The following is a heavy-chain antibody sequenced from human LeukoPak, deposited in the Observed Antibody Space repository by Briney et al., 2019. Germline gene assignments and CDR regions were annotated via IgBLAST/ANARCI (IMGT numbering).Heavy chain of an antibody. CDR1: GFTISSYT. CDR2: ISYDGGNK. V-gene: IGHV3-30-3*01. D-gene: IGHD1-14*01. Sequence: GGSLSLSCAASGFTISSYTIDYVCQAPGKGLEWVAVISYDGGNKYYADSVKGRFTISRDNSKNTLYLQMNSLRAEDTAVYYWARISGYYFDCWGQGTLVTVSS. J-gene: IGHJ4*02. CDR3: ARISGYYFDC.